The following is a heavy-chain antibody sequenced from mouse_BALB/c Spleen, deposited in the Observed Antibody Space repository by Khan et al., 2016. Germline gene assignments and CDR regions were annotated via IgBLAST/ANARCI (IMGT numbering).Heavy chain of an antibody. CDR2: ISSGGSYT. V-gene: IGHV5-9-4*01. CDR3: ARDDDYAAMDY. J-gene: IGHJ4*01. D-gene: IGHD2-3*01. CDR1: GFTFSSYA. Sequence: EVELVESGGGLVKPGGSLKLSCAASGFTFSSYAMSWVRQSPEKRLEWVAEISSGGSYTYYPDTVTGRFTISRDTAKNPLYLEMSSLRSEDTAMYYCARDDDYAAMDYWGQGTSVTVSS.